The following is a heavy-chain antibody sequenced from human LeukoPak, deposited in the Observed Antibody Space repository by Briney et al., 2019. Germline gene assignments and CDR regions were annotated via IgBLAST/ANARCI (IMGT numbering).Heavy chain of an antibody. CDR1: GGSISSSSYY. V-gene: IGHV4-39*07. CDR2: IYYSGST. J-gene: IGHJ4*02. D-gene: IGHD6-13*01. CDR3: ARVGVDAGRQLVLYFDY. Sequence: SETLSLTCTVSGGSISSSSYYWGWIRQPPGKGLEWIGSIYYSGSTYYNPSLKSRVTISVDTSKNQFSLKLSSVTAADTAVYYCARVGVDAGRQLVLYFDYWAQGPLVTVSS.